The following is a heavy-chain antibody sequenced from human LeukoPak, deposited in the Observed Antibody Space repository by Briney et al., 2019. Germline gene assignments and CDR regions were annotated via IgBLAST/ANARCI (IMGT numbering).Heavy chain of an antibody. CDR2: IYYSGST. CDR3: AREGSMTTVKHYFDY. CDR1: GGSTSSYY. D-gene: IGHD4-11*01. Sequence: SETLSLTCTVSGGSTSSYYWSWIRQPPGKGLEWIGYIYYSGSTNYNPSLKSRVTISVDTSKNQFSLKVSSVTAADTAVYYCAREGSMTTVKHYFDYWGQGTLVTVSS. V-gene: IGHV4-59*01. J-gene: IGHJ4*02.